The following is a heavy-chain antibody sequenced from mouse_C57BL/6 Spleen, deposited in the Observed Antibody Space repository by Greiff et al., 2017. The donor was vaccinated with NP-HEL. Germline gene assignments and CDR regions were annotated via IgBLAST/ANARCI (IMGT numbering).Heavy chain of an antibody. CDR1: GYTFTDYY. CDR3: AREGGYGFDY. CDR2: INPNNGGT. Sequence: VQLQQSGPELVKPGASVKISCKASGYTFTDYYMNWVKQSHGKSLEWIGDINPNNGGTSYNQKFKGKATLTVDKSSSTAYMELRSLTSEDSAVYYCAREGGYGFDYWGQGTTLTVSS. V-gene: IGHV1-26*01. J-gene: IGHJ2*01. D-gene: IGHD1-1*02.